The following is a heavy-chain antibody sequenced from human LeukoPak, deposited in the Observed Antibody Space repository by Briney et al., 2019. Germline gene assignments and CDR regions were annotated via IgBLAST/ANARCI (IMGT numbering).Heavy chain of an antibody. J-gene: IGHJ4*02. V-gene: IGHV4-59*11. CDR3: ASLHYDILTGHDY. CDR2: IYYSGST. CDR1: GGSMTSHY. D-gene: IGHD3-9*01. Sequence: PSETLSLTCTVSGGSMTSHYWSWIRQPPGKGLEWIGYIYYSGSTNYNPSLKSRVTISVDTSKNQFSLKLSSVTAADTAVYYCASLHYDILTGHDYWGQGTLVTVSS.